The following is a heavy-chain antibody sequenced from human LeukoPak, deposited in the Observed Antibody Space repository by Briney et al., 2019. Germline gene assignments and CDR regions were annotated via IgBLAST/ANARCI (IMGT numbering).Heavy chain of an antibody. Sequence: PGGSLRLSCAASGFTFSSYAMSWVRQAPGKGLEWVSSISSSSSYIYYADSVKGRFTISRDNAKNSLYLQMNSLRAEDTAVYYCARARYSSGTDYWGQGTLVTVSS. CDR1: GFTFSSYA. CDR2: ISSSSSYI. J-gene: IGHJ4*02. V-gene: IGHV3-21*01. CDR3: ARARYSSGTDY. D-gene: IGHD6-19*01.